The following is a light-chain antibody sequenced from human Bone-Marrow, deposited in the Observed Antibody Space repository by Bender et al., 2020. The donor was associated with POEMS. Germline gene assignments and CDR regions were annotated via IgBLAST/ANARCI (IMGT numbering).Light chain of an antibody. CDR3: QVWDDISVV. Sequence: SYVLTQPPSVSVAPGQTARLTCDGNNIESKSVHWYQQKPGQAPVVVVYDDTDRPSGIPERISGSNSGNMATLSISRVEAGDEADYYCQVWDDISVVVGAGTKVTVL. CDR2: DDT. V-gene: IGLV3-21*02. J-gene: IGLJ1*01. CDR1: NIESKS.